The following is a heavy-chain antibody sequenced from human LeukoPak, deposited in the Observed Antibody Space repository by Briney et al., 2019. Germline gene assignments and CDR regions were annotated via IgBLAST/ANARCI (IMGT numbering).Heavy chain of an antibody. CDR3: ARRDGYNYRFDY. CDR2: ISPSGGST. CDR1: GYTFTGYW. Sequence: ASVKVSCKAFGYTFTGYWMHWVRQAPGQGPEWMGVISPSGGSTIYAQKFKGRVTLTRDMSTSTDYLELSSLRSDDTAVYYCARRDGYNYRFDYWGQGTLVTVSS. V-gene: IGHV1-46*01. D-gene: IGHD5-24*01. J-gene: IGHJ4*02.